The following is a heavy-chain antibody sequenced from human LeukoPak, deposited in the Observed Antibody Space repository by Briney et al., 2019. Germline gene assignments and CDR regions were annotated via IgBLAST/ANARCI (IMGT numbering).Heavy chain of an antibody. D-gene: IGHD6-13*01. CDR1: GFTFSGYW. CDR3: AKDGDNIAEAPFDY. Sequence: GGSLRLSCAASGFTFSGYWMSWVRQAPGKGLEWVANIKQDGSEKYYVDSVKGRFTISRDNPKNSLCLQMNSLRAEDTAVYYCAKDGDNIAEAPFDYWGQGTLVTVSS. CDR2: IKQDGSEK. V-gene: IGHV3-7*01. J-gene: IGHJ4*02.